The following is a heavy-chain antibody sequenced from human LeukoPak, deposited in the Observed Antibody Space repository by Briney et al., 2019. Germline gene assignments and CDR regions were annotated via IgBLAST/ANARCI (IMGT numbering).Heavy chain of an antibody. CDR1: GGTFSSYA. J-gene: IGHJ4*02. CDR2: INPNSGGT. V-gene: IGHV1-2*02. D-gene: IGHD3-10*01. CDR3: ASLGWYYYGSGSFFDY. Sequence: ASVEVSCTASGGTFSSYAISWVRQAPGQGLEWMGWINPNSGGTNYAQKFQGRVTMTRDTSISTAYMELSRLRSDDTAVYYCASLGWYYYGSGSFFDYWGQGTLVTVSS.